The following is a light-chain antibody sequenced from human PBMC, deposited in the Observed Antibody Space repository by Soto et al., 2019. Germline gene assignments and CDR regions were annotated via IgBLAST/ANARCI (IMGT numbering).Light chain of an antibody. CDR2: GAS. CDR1: QSVSSD. Sequence: EIVMTQSPSTLSVSPGERATLSCRASQSVSSDLAWYQQKLGQAPRLLIYGASTRATGIPARFSGSGSGTEFTLTISSPQSEDFAVYYCQQYNDWPPTFGQGTRLEIK. J-gene: IGKJ5*01. V-gene: IGKV3-15*01. CDR3: QQYNDWPPT.